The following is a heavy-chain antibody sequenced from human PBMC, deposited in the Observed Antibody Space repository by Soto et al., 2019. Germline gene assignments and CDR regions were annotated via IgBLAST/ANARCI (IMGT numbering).Heavy chain of an antibody. V-gene: IGHV1-2*02. CDR1: GYTFTGYY. CDR3: ARFASEERDYYYYGMDV. D-gene: IGHD1-1*01. J-gene: IGHJ6*02. Sequence: VASVKVSCKASGYTFTGYYMHWVRQAPGQGLEWMGWINPNSGGTNYAQKFQGRVTMTRDTSISTAYMELSRLRSDDTAVYYCARFASEERDYYYYGMDVCGQRTTVTVSS. CDR2: INPNSGGT.